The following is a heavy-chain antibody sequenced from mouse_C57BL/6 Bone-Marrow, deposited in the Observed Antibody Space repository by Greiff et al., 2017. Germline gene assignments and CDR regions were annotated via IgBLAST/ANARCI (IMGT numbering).Heavy chain of an antibody. J-gene: IGHJ2*01. Sequence: EVQRVESGGDLVKPGGSLKLSCAASGFTFSSYGMSWVRQTPDKRLEWVATISSGGSYTCYPDSVKGRFTISRDNAKNTLYLQMSSLESEDTAMYDCARHLRYGSSDDYFDYWGQGNTRTGSS. V-gene: IGHV5-6*01. D-gene: IGHD1-1*01. CDR2: ISSGGSYT. CDR1: GFTFSSYG. CDR3: ARHLRYGSSDDYFDY.